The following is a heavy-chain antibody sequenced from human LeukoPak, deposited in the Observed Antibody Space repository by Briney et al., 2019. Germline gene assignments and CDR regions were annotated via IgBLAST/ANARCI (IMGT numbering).Heavy chain of an antibody. D-gene: IGHD5-12*01. CDR3: ARGYSGYFYY. CDR2: MSFDGSDK. CDR1: GFTFSNYA. V-gene: IGHV3-30-3*01. J-gene: IGHJ4*02. Sequence: GGSLRLSCAASGFTFSNYAMHWVRQAPGKGLEWVAVMSFDGSDKYYADSVKGRFTISRDNAKNTLYLQMNSLRAEDTAVYYCARGYSGYFYYWGQGTLVTVSS.